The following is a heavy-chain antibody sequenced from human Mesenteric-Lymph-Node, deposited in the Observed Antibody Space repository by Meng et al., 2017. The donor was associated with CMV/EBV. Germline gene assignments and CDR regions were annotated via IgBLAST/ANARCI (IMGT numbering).Heavy chain of an antibody. CDR2: ASFDGSNV. CDR1: GFPFITYA. Sequence: RLSCAASGFPFITYAMHWVRQAPGKGLEWVAVASFDGSNVYYADSVKGRFTISRDNSKNTLSLQMNSLRTEDTAVYYCVRDWFMLDYWGQGTLVTVSS. CDR3: VRDWFMLDY. D-gene: IGHD2-8*01. V-gene: IGHV3-30-3*01. J-gene: IGHJ4*02.